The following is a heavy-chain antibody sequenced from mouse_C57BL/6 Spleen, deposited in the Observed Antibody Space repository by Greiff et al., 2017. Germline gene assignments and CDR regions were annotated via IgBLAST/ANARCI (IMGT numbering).Heavy chain of an antibody. V-gene: IGHV5-12*01. J-gene: IGHJ4*01. CDR3: AKGVTTHYAMDY. CDR2: ISNGGGST. Sequence: EVKLVESGGGLVQPGGSLKLSCAASGFTFSDYYMYWVRQTPEKRLEWVAYISNGGGSTYYPDTVKGRFTISRDNAKNTLYLQMSRLKSEDTAMYYCAKGVTTHYAMDYWGQGTSVTVSS. D-gene: IGHD2-5*01. CDR1: GFTFSDYY.